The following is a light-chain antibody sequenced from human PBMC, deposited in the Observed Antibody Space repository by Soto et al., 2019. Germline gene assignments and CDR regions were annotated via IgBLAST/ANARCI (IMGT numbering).Light chain of an antibody. CDR3: SSYTSGSTRVG. J-gene: IGLJ2*01. Sequence: QSALTQPASVSGSPGQSITISCTGTGSDVGGYNYVSWYQQHPGKAPKVMIYDVSKRPSGISNRFSGSKSGNTASLTISGLQIEDEADYYCSSYTSGSTRVGFGGGTKLTVL. CDR2: DVS. CDR1: GSDVGGYNY. V-gene: IGLV2-14*03.